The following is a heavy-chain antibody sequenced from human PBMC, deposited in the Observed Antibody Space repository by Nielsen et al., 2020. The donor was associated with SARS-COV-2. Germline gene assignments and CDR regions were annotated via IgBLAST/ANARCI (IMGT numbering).Heavy chain of an antibody. J-gene: IGHJ6*02. Sequence: WIRQPPGKGLEWLSYISNTSRTIYYADSVKGRFTISRDNSKNTLYLQMNSLRAEDTAVYYCASPRFRTAAAGTGGMDVWGQGTTVTVSS. D-gene: IGHD6-13*01. CDR2: ISNTSRTI. CDR3: ASPRFRTAAAGTGGMDV. V-gene: IGHV3-48*01.